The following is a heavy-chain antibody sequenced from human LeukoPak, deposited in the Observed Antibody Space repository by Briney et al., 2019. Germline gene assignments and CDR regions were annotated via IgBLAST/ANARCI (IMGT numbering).Heavy chain of an antibody. CDR2: ISPQGTT. D-gene: IGHD5-18*01. CDR1: GFPFNAYA. J-gene: IGHJ4*02. Sequence: GRSLRLSCAASGFPFNAYAMTWVPHAPGKGPEGVSSISPQGTTYYADSVKGRFTVSRDNSRNTLFLQMGSLRADDMAVYYCAKPRVDSGTGSSYGHGLDFWGQGTLVTVSS. V-gene: IGHV3-23*01. CDR3: AKPRVDSGTGSSYGHGLDF.